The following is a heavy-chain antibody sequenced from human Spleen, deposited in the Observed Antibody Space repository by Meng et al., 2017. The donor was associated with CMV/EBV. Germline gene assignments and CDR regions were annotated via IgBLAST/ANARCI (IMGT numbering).Heavy chain of an antibody. Sequence: GSLRLSCAASGFTFSSYGMHWVRQPPAKGLEWIGSISYSGNTHFNPSLKSRLTILVDTSKNQFSLKLSSVTAADTAMYYCARVGISSSEGYWGQGTLVTVSS. D-gene: IGHD6-6*01. CDR3: ARVGISSSEGY. J-gene: IGHJ4*02. CDR2: ISYSGNT. CDR1: GFTFSSYG. V-gene: IGHV4-39*07.